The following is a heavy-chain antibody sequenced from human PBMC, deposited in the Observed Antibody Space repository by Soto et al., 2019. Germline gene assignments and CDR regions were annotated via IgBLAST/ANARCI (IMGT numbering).Heavy chain of an antibody. CDR3: GRGRNGQLGIXYWGQGTSVTVSSGKVHAWGSLRLSCVASVFAFYSWSMGCFDS. J-gene: IGHJ4*02. V-gene: IGHV1-2*02. D-gene: IGHD3-3*02. Sequence: SVKGACKTSGFTFTGHYIHWVRQAPGQVPEWMGEIGPQTGGTKYAQKYQGRVTMTRDTSITTVYMELSNLNPDDTAIYYCGRGRNGQLGIXYWGQGTSVTVSSGKVHAWGSLRLSCVASVFAFYSWSMGCFDSWAQGSLVTVSS. CDR1: GFTFTGHY. CDR2: IGPQTGGT.